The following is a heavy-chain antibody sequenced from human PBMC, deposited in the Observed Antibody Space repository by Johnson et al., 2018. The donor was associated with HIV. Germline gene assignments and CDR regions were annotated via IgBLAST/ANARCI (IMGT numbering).Heavy chain of an antibody. D-gene: IGHD6-13*01. CDR1: GFTFSTYD. CDR2: ARFDEVSQ. J-gene: IGHJ3*01. CDR3: AKDFGSSSWHAFDV. Sequence: QVQLVESGGGVVQPGTSLRLSCAASGFTFSTYDMHWVRQAPGKGLEWVAVARFDEVSQYYIDSVKGRFTISRDNSKNTLYLQMNNLRAEATSVYYCAKDFGSSSWHAFDVWGQGTMVTVSS. V-gene: IGHV3-33*06.